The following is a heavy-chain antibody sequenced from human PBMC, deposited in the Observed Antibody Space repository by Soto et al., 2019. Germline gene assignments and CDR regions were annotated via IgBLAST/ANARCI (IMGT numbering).Heavy chain of an antibody. CDR1: GGSVSSGSYY. CDR3: ARYSGYDYGSPDAFDI. J-gene: IGHJ3*02. Sequence: TSETLSLTCTVSGGSVSSGSYYWSWIRQPPGKGLEWIVYIYYSGSTNYNPSLKSRVTISVDTSKNQFSLKLSSVTAADTAVYYCARYSGYDYGSPDAFDIWGQGTMVTVSS. D-gene: IGHD5-12*01. V-gene: IGHV4-61*01. CDR2: IYYSGST.